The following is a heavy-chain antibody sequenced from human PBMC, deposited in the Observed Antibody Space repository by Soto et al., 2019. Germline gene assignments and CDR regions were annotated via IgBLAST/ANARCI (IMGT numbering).Heavy chain of an antibody. D-gene: IGHD4-17*01. V-gene: IGHV4-30-4*01. CDR1: GGSISRGDYY. Sequence: SETLSLTCTVSGGSISRGDYYWSWIRQPPGKGLEWIGEINHSGSTNYNPSLKSRVTISVDTSKNQFSLKLSSVTAADTAVYYCAPMTTSKSAGYWGQGTLVTVSS. CDR3: APMTTSKSAGY. J-gene: IGHJ4*02. CDR2: INHSGST.